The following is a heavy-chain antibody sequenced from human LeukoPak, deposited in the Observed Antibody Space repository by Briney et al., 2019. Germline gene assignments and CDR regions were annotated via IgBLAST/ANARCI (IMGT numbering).Heavy chain of an antibody. J-gene: IGHJ4*02. V-gene: IGHV3-20*04. CDR2: TDWNGGTT. D-gene: IGHD3-10*01. Sequence: GGSLRLSCVVSGFTFENHGMSWVRQAPGKWLEGVSSTDWNGGTTAYADSVKGRFTISRDNAKDSLYLQMNSLRAEDTALYYCAREARSGSLDYWGQGILVTVSS. CDR3: AREARSGSLDY. CDR1: GFTFENHG.